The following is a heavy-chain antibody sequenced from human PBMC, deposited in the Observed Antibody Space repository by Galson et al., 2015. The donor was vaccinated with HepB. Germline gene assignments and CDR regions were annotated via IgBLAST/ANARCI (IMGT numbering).Heavy chain of an antibody. Sequence: SLRLSCAASGFTFSRYEMHWVRQGTGKGLEWVSAIGTAGNTYYAGSVKGRFTISRDNAKNSLYLQMNSLRVEDTAVYYCASSYDSSGYHAFDLWGQGTMVTVSS. CDR2: IGTAGNT. V-gene: IGHV3-13*04. CDR1: GFTFSRYE. CDR3: ASSYDSSGYHAFDL. J-gene: IGHJ3*01. D-gene: IGHD3-22*01.